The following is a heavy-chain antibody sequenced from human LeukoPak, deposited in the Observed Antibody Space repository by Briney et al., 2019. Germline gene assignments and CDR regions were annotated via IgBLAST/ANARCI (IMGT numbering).Heavy chain of an antibody. CDR1: GYSFPSYW. Sequence: GESLKISCQASGYSFPSYWIGWVRQMSGKGLEWVGVIYPDDSTRYSPSFEGQVTLSADKSISTAYLQWSSLKASDTAMYYCARGESQHYYMGVWGKGTTVTVSS. D-gene: IGHD3-10*01. CDR2: IYPDDST. J-gene: IGHJ6*03. V-gene: IGHV5-51*01. CDR3: ARGESQHYYMGV.